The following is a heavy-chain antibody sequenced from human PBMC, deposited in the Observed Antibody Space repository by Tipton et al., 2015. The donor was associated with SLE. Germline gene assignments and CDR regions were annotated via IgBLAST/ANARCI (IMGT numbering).Heavy chain of an antibody. J-gene: IGHJ4*02. D-gene: IGHD3-16*02. Sequence: SLRLSCAASGFTFSNYGMHWVRQAPGKGLEWVAVIWYDGSNKYYADSVKGRFTISRDNSKNTLYLQINSLKAEDTAVYCGAKGGVSCYFDYWGQGTLGTVSS. V-gene: IGHV3-33*06. CDR3: AKGGVSCYFDY. CDR1: GFTFSNYG. CDR2: IWYDGSNK.